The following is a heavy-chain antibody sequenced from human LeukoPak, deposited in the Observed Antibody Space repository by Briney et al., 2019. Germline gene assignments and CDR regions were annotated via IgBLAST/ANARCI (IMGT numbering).Heavy chain of an antibody. CDR3: ARHRDRGRVGASPWSDY. CDR1: GYSFTSYW. CDR2: IYPGDSDT. J-gene: IGHJ4*02. D-gene: IGHD1-26*01. Sequence: GESLKISCKGSGYSFTSYWIGCVRQMPGKGLEWMGIIYPGDSDTRYSPSFQGQVTISADKSISTAYLQWSSLEASDTAMYYCARHRDRGRVGASPWSDYWGQGTLVTVSS. V-gene: IGHV5-51*01.